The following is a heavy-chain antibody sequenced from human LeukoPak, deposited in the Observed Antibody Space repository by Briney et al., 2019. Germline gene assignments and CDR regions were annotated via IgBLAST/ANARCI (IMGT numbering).Heavy chain of an antibody. Sequence: GGSLRLSCAASGNYWMHWVRQAPGKGLVWVSHINSDGSWTSYADSVKGRFTIAKDNAKNTVYLQMNSLRAEDTAVYYCVSFYETCWGRGTLVTVSS. V-gene: IGHV3-74*01. CDR1: GNYW. D-gene: IGHD2/OR15-2a*01. CDR2: INSDGSWT. CDR3: VSFYETC. J-gene: IGHJ4*02.